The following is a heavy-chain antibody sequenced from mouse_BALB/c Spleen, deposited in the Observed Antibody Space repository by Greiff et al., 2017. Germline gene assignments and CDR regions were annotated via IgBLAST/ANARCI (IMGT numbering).Heavy chain of an antibody. CDR3: AREGSYAMDY. J-gene: IGHJ4*01. V-gene: IGHV5-6-3*01. CDR2: INSNGGST. Sequence: EVKLVESGGGLVQPGGSLKLSCAASGFTFSSYGMSWVRQTPDKRLELVATINSNGGSTYYPDSVKGRFTISRDNAKNTLYLQMSSLKSEDTAMYYCAREGSYAMDYWGQGTSVTVSS. CDR1: GFTFSSYG.